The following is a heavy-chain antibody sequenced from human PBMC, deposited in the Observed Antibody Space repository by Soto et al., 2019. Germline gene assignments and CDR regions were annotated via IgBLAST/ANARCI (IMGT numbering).Heavy chain of an antibody. V-gene: IGHV3-23*01. D-gene: IGHD3-10*01. CDR2: ISGSGGDT. Sequence: EVQLLEAGGGSVQPGGSLRLSCAASGFTFSSYAMTWVRQAPGKGLEWVSTISGSGGDTYYADSVKGPFTISRDNSRNTLYRQMDSLRAEDTAVYYCASGSGSYPKYNWFDPWGQGTLVTVSS. CDR3: ASGSGSYPKYNWFDP. CDR1: GFTFSSYA. J-gene: IGHJ5*02.